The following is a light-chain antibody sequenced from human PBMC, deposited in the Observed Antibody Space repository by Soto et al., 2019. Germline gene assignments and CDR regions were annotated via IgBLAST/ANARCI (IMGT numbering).Light chain of an antibody. J-gene: IGLJ3*02. Sequence: QSVLTQPPSVSEAPGQRVTISCSGSSSNIGNNAVNWYQQLPGSAPKLLIYYDDLLSSGVSDRFSGSKSGTSASLAISGLQSEDEADYYYTTWDYSLNGPVFGGGTKLTVL. CDR3: TTWDYSLNGPV. CDR2: YDD. CDR1: SSNIGNNA. V-gene: IGLV1-36*01.